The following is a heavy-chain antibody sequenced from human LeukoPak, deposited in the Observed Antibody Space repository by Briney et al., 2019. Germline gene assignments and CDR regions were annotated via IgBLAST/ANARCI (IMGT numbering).Heavy chain of an antibody. CDR1: GYTLTGYY. D-gene: IGHD4-17*01. Sequence: ASVKVSCKASGYTLTGYYIHWVRQAPGQGLEWMGWINPNSGGTNYAQKFQGRVTMTRDTSISTAYMELSRLRSDDTAVYYCARSRVYGDFPGDYWGQGTLVTVSS. CDR2: INPNSGGT. J-gene: IGHJ4*02. V-gene: IGHV1-2*02. CDR3: ARSRVYGDFPGDY.